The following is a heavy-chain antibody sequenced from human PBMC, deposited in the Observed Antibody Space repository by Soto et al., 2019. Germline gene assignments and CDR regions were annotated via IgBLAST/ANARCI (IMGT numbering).Heavy chain of an antibody. CDR3: AKDRYSGTYPTDFDY. CDR2: ISYDGGNE. CDR1: GFTLSSYG. V-gene: IGHV3-30*18. J-gene: IGHJ4*02. D-gene: IGHD1-26*01. Sequence: GGSLRLSCAGSGFTLSSYGIHWVRQVPGKGLEWVALISYDGGNEKYTESVKDRFTISRDDSHNVAYLQMSSLRTEDTAMYYCAKDRYSGTYPTDFDYWGQGSLVTVSS.